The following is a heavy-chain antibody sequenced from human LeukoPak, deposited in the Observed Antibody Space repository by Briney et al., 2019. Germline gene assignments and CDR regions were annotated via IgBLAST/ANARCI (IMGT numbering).Heavy chain of an antibody. CDR3: AIDNSVGGIAWWFDP. D-gene: IGHD1-26*01. CDR2: INPSSGGT. J-gene: IGHJ5*02. Sequence: GASVKVSCKASGYTFTGYYMHWVRQAPGQGLEWMGWINPSSGGTNYAQKFQGRVTMTRGTSISTAYMELSRLRSDDTAVYYCAIDNSVGGIAWWFDPWGQGTLVTVSS. CDR1: GYTFTGYY. V-gene: IGHV1-2*02.